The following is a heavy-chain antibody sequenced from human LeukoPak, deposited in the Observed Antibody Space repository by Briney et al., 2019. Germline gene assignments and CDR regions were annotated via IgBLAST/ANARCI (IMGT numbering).Heavy chain of an antibody. V-gene: IGHV3-30*18. CDR3: AKDGSTVTTPEH. CDR2: ISYDGSNK. CDR1: GFTFSDYG. D-gene: IGHD4-17*01. J-gene: IGHJ1*01. Sequence: PGGSLRLSCAASGFTFSDYGMHWVRQAPGKGLEWVAVISYDGSNKYYAESVKGRFTISRDNSKNTINLQMISLRPEDTAVYYCAKDGSTVTTPEHWGQGTLVTVSS.